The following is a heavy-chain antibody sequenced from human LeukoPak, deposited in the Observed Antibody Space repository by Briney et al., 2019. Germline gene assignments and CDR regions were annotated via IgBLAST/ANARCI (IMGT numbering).Heavy chain of an antibody. J-gene: IGHJ4*02. CDR1: GGSISSDNYY. CDR3: ARELSWFGELEVNFDY. D-gene: IGHD3-10*01. CDR2: IYTSGST. Sequence: SETLSLTSTVSGGSISSDNYYWGWIRQPPGMALEWVGRIYTSGSTNYNPSLKSRVTMSVDTSKNQFSLKLSSVTAADTAVYYCARELSWFGELEVNFDYWGQGTLVTVSS. V-gene: IGHV4-39*07.